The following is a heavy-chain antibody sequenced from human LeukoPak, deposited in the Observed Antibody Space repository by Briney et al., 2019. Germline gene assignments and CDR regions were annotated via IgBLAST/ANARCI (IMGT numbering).Heavy chain of an antibody. D-gene: IGHD5-12*01. CDR1: GYTFTSYD. V-gene: IGHV1-8*01. CDR3: ATAGDIVATITEYYFDY. Sequence: ASVKVSCKASGYTFTSYDINWVRQATGQGLEWMGWMNPNSGNTGYAQKFQGRVTMTEDTSTDTAYMELSSLRSEDTAVYYCATAGDIVATITEYYFDYWGQGTLVTVSS. CDR2: MNPNSGNT. J-gene: IGHJ4*02.